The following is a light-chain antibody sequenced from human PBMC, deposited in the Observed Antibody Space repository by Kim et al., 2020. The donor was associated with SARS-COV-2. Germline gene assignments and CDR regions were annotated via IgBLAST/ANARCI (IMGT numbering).Light chain of an antibody. Sequence: SVSPGERATLSCGASQSVSSNLAWYQQKPGQAPRLLIYGASTRATGIPARFSGSGSGTEFTLTISSLQSEDFAVYYCQQYNNWPPGFGQGTKLEI. V-gene: IGKV3-15*01. J-gene: IGKJ2*03. CDR2: GAS. CDR3: QQYNNWPPG. CDR1: QSVSSN.